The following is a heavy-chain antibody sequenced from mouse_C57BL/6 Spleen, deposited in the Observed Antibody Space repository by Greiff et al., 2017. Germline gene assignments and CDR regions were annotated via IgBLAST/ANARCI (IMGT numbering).Heavy chain of an antibody. Sequence: QVQLQQPGAELVKPGASVKLSCKASGYTFTSYWMQWVKQRPGQGLEWIGEIDPSDSYTNYTQKFKGTATLTVDTSSSTAYMQLSSLTSEDSAVYYCARMVTTVPDYWGQGTTLTVSS. J-gene: IGHJ2*01. V-gene: IGHV1-50*01. CDR3: ARMVTTVPDY. CDR1: GYTFTSYW. CDR2: IDPSDSYT. D-gene: IGHD2-2*01.